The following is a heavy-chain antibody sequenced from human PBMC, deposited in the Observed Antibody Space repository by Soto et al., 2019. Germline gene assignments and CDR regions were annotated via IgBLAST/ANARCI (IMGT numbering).Heavy chain of an antibody. D-gene: IGHD3-3*01. V-gene: IGHV3-23*01. J-gene: IGHJ4*02. Sequence: PGGSLRLSCVASGLTFSTYAMLWFRQAPGKGLECVAVISGSDTRTYYADSVKARFTVSRDNSKNTLYLQMNSLRAEDTAVYYCAKFDFYTVYYDYWGQGALVTVSS. CDR2: ISGSDTRT. CDR3: AKFDFYTVYYDY. CDR1: GLTFSTYA.